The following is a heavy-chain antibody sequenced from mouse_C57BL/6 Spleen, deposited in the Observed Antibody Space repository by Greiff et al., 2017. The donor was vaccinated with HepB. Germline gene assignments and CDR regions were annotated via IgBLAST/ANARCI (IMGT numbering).Heavy chain of an antibody. D-gene: IGHD1-1*01. J-gene: IGHJ4*01. Sequence: EVQVVESGEGLVKPGGSLKLSCAASGFTFSSYAMSWVRQTPEKRLEWVAYISSGGDYIYYADTVKGRFTISRDNARNTLYLQMSSLKSEDTAMYYCTRLHYGSSPLAMDYWGQGTSVTVSS. V-gene: IGHV5-9-1*02. CDR1: GFTFSSYA. CDR2: ISSGGDYI. CDR3: TRLHYGSSPLAMDY.